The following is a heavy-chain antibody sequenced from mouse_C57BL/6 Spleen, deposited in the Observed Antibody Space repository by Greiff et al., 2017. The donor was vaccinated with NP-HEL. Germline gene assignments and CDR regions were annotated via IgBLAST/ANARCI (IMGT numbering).Heavy chain of an antibody. D-gene: IGHD1-1*01. CDR2: IYPGDGDT. CDR3: ARINHGSSYCFDY. CDR1: GYAFSSYW. Sequence: QVQLKESGAELVKPGASVKISCKASGYAFSSYWMNWVKQRPGKGLEWIGQIYPGDGDTNYNGKFKGKATLTADKSSSTAYMQLSSLTSEDSAVYFCARINHGSSYCFDYWGQGTTLTVSS. J-gene: IGHJ2*01. V-gene: IGHV1-80*01.